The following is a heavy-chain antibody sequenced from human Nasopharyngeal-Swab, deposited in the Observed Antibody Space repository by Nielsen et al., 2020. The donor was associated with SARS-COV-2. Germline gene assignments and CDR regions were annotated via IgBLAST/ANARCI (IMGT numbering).Heavy chain of an antibody. J-gene: IGHJ3*02. CDR1: GGSISSYY. V-gene: IGHV4-59*13. CDR2: IYYSGST. CDR3: ARNLVGYYYDMVGAFDI. Sequence: SETLSLICTVSGGSISSYYWSWIRQPPGKGLEWIGYIYYSGSTNYNPSLKSRVTISVDTSKNQFSLKLSSVTAADTAVYYCARNLVGYYYDMVGAFDIWGQGTMVTV. D-gene: IGHD3-22*01.